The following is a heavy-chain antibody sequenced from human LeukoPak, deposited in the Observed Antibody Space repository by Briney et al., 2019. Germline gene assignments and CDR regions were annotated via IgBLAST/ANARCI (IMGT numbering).Heavy chain of an antibody. J-gene: IGHJ4*02. V-gene: IGHV1-2*06. D-gene: IGHD6-19*01. CDR1: GYTFTGYY. CDR2: INPNSGGT. Sequence: ASVKVSCKASGYTFTGYYIHWVRQAPGQGLEWMGRINPNSGGTNYAQKFQGRVTMTRDTSISTAYMELSRLRSDDTAVYYCARVDSKGYSSGWYKVWGQGTLVTVSS. CDR3: ARVDSKGYSSGWYKV.